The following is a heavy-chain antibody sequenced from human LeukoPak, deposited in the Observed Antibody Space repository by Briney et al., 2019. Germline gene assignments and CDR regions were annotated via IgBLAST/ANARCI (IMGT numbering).Heavy chain of an antibody. CDR3: ARAILRYSSDY. Sequence: SQTLSLTCTVSGDSISSGGYYWSWIRQHPGKGLEWIGYIYYSGSTYYNPSLKSRVTISVDTSKNQFSLELTSVTAADTAVYYCARAILRYSSDYWGQGTLVTVSS. D-gene: IGHD3-16*02. V-gene: IGHV4-31*03. CDR2: IYYSGST. CDR1: GDSISSGGYY. J-gene: IGHJ4*02.